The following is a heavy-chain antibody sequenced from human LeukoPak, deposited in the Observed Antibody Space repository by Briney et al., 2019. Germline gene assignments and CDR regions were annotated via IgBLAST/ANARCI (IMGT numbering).Heavy chain of an antibody. CDR3: ASLTNSGSYYDAFDI. CDR1: GGSIGSSSYY. CDR2: IYYSGST. D-gene: IGHD1-26*01. J-gene: IGHJ3*02. Sequence: SETLSLTCTVSGGSIGSSSYYWGWIRQPPGKGLEWIGSIYYSGSTYYNPSLRSRVTISVDTSKNQFSLKLSSVTAADTAVYYCASLTNSGSYYDAFDIWGQGTMVTVSS. V-gene: IGHV4-39*07.